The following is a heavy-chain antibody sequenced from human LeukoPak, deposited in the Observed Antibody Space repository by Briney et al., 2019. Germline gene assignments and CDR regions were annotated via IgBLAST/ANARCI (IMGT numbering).Heavy chain of an antibody. CDR1: GYTFTGYY. V-gene: IGHV1-2*02. D-gene: IGHD3-3*01. CDR3: ARAAMSGGWHWFDP. Sequence: ASLKVSCKASGYTFTGYYMHWVRQAPGQGLEWMGWINPNSGGTNYAQKFQGRVTMTRNTSISTAYMELSSLRSEDTAVYYCARAAMSGGWHWFDPWGQGTLVTVSS. CDR2: INPNSGGT. J-gene: IGHJ5*02.